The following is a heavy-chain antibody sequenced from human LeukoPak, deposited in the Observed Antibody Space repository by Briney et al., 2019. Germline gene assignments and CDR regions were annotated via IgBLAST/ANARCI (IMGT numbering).Heavy chain of an antibody. D-gene: IGHD3-3*01. J-gene: IGHJ2*01. V-gene: IGHV4-59*01. CDR2: SYNSGST. CDR1: GGSISTNH. Sequence: SETLSLTCTVSGGSISTNHWSWIRQPPGKGLEWIGYSYNSGSTNYNPSLKSRVTISVDTSKNQFSLKLSSVTAADTAVYYCARLGSGGDYTIRPHNWYFDLWGRGTLVTVSS. CDR3: ARLGSGGDYTIRPHNWYFDL.